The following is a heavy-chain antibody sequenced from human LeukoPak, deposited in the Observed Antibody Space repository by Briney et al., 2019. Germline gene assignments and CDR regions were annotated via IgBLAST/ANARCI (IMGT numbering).Heavy chain of an antibody. D-gene: IGHD6-13*01. CDR1: GFTFSSYA. Sequence: GGSLRLSCAASGFTFSSYAMHWVRQAPGKGLEWVAVISYDGSNKYYADSVKGRFTISRDNSKNTLYLQMNSLRAEDTAVYYCARRYSSLVEAEVDYWGQGTLVTVSS. J-gene: IGHJ4*02. CDR3: ARRYSSLVEAEVDY. V-gene: IGHV3-30-3*01. CDR2: ISYDGSNK.